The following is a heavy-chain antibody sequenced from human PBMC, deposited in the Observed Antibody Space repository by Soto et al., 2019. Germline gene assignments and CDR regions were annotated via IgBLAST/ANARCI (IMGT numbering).Heavy chain of an antibody. CDR1: GDFISNTTYY. V-gene: IGHV4-39*01. CDR3: ARPRSSFGNSGYYPFDY. D-gene: IGHD3-22*01. J-gene: IGHJ4*02. Sequence: SETLSLTCSVSGDFISNTTYYWGWVRQAPGKGLEWVGSIYFSGSGTSHYNPSLKSRVTISVDTSKNQFSLKLTSVTAADTAVYYCARPRSSFGNSGYYPFDYWGQGTLVTVSS. CDR2: IYFSGSGTS.